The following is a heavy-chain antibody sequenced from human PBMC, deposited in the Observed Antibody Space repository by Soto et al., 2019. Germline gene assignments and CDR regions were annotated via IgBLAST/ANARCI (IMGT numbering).Heavy chain of an antibody. CDR2: ISSDGNIK. CDR1: GFTFSDYS. CDR3: VKETAILRQGLDY. Sequence: QVQLVESGGGVVQPGRSLRLSCATSGFTFSDYSIHWVRPAPGKGREWVAVISSDGNIKLYAASVKGRFTLSRDNSMNTMYLQMSSLLTEDTAVYYCVKETAILRQGLDYWGQGTLVTVSS. J-gene: IGHJ4*02. V-gene: IGHV3-30*18.